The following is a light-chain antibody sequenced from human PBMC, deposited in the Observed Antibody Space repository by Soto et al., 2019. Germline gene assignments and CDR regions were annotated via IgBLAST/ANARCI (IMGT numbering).Light chain of an antibody. CDR1: QSFRGL. J-gene: IGKJ1*01. CDR2: DAY. Sequence: PGERATLSCRASQSFRGLLAWYQQKPGQAPRLLIYDAYNRATGIPPRFSGSGSGTDFTLTISSLQAEDVAVYYCQQYGSSETFGQGTKVDIK. CDR3: QQYGSSET. V-gene: IGKV3-15*01.